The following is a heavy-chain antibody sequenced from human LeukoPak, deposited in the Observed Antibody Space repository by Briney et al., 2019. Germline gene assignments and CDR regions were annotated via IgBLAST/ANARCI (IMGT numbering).Heavy chain of an antibody. V-gene: IGHV3-23*01. Sequence: GGSLRLSCAGSGFTFGTYAMAWVRQAPGKGLDWVSAICGSDTSSYYADSVKGRFTISRDNFKNTLFLHMNSLRVEDTAVYYCAKGTGQLGFYYFDYWGRGTLVTVSS. CDR2: ICGSDTSS. J-gene: IGHJ4*02. CDR1: GFTFGTYA. CDR3: AKGTGQLGFYYFDY. D-gene: IGHD1-1*01.